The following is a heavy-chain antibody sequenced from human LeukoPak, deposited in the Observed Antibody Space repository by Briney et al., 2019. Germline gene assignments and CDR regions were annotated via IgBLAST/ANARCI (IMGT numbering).Heavy chain of an antibody. V-gene: IGHV3-30*04. Sequence: GGTLRLSCTASGFSFSSYPIHWVRQAPGKGLEWVSLISYDGSNEYYADAVKGRFTISRDNSKNTLYLQMNSLRSEDAALYYCARGYSHGSPSFDYWGQGTRVTVSS. CDR3: ARGYSHGSPSFDY. CDR1: GFSFSSYP. D-gene: IGHD5-18*01. J-gene: IGHJ4*02. CDR2: ISYDGSNE.